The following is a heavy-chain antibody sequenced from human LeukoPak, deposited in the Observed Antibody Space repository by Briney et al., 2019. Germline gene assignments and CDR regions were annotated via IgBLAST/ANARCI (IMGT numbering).Heavy chain of an antibody. J-gene: IGHJ6*02. D-gene: IGHD4-17*01. V-gene: IGHV4-34*01. CDR2: INHSGST. CDR3: AREDPQTTVPEGMDV. Sequence: PSETLSLTCAVYGGSFSGYYWSWIRQPPGKGLEWIGEINHSGSTNYNPSIKSRVTISVDTSKNQFPLNLTSVTAADTAVYYCAREDPQTTVPEGMDVWGQGTTVTVSS. CDR1: GGSFSGYY.